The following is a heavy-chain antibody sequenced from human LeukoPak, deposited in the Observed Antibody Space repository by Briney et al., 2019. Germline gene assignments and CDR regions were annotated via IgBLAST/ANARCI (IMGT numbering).Heavy chain of an antibody. CDR3: AKTLRDLEWLTGELDV. CDR2: ISSNGDVT. J-gene: IGHJ6*02. V-gene: IGHV3-48*01. D-gene: IGHD3-3*01. CDR1: GFSFSSYS. Sequence: GGSLRLSCSASGFSFSSYSMDWVRQAPGKGLEWAAYISSNGDVTHYADSVKGRFTISRDNSKSTLYPQMNSLRAEDTAVYHCAKTLRDLEWLTGELDVWGQGTAVTVSS.